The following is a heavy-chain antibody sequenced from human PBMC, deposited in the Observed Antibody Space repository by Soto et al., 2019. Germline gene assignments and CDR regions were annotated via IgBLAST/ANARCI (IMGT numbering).Heavy chain of an antibody. J-gene: IGHJ4*02. D-gene: IGHD5-12*01. CDR3: AREVARSIEFDY. CDR2: IIHIVGTA. V-gene: IGHV1-69*01. CDR1: GGTFSSCA. Sequence: QVQRVQPGAEAKKPGSSVKVSCKASGGTFSSCAISWVRQAPGQGLGWMGGIIHIVGTANYAQKFWGRVTITADESKSTAYMELSSLRSEDTAVYYCAREVARSIEFDYWGQGTLVTVSS.